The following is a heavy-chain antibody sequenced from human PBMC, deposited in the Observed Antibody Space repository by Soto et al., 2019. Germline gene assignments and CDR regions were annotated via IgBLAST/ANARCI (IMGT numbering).Heavy chain of an antibody. J-gene: IGHJ4*02. D-gene: IGHD3-16*02. CDR1: GGSISRGGYY. CDR3: ARDWSLDY. Sequence: SETLSLTWTVSGGSISRGGYYWSWIRQHPGKGLEWIGYIYYSGSTYYNPSLKSRVTISVDTSKNQFSLKLSSVTAADTAVYYCARDWSLDYWGQGTLVTVSS. V-gene: IGHV4-31*02. CDR2: IYYSGST.